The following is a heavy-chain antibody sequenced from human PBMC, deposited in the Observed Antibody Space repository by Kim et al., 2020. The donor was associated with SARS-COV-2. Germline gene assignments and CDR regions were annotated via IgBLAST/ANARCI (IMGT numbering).Heavy chain of an antibody. D-gene: IGHD2-15*01. CDR1: GGSISSYY. Sequence: SETLSLTCTVSGGSISSYYWSWIRQPPGKGLEWIGYIYYSGSTNYNPSLKSRVTISVDTSKNQFSLKLSSVTAADTAVYYCARDPLYCSGGSCYAANRFDPWGQGTLVTVSS. CDR2: IYYSGST. J-gene: IGHJ5*02. CDR3: ARDPLYCSGGSCYAANRFDP. V-gene: IGHV4-59*01.